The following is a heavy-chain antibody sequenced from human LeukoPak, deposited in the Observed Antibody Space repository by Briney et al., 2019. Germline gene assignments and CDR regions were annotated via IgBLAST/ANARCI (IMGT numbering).Heavy chain of an antibody. J-gene: IGHJ4*02. D-gene: IGHD2-2*01. V-gene: IGHV3-11*06. CDR2: ISSSSSYT. CDR1: GFTFSDYY. CDR3: AREGVGDIVVVPAARAYFDY. Sequence: GGSLRLSCAASGFTFSDYYMSWIRQAPGKGLEWVSYISSSSSYTNYADSVKGRFTISRDNAKNSLYLQMNSLRAEDTAVYYCAREGVGDIVVVPAARAYFDYWGQGTLVTVSS.